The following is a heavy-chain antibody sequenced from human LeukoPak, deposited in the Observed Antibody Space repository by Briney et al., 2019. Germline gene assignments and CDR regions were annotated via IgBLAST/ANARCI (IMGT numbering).Heavy chain of an antibody. Sequence: GGSLRLPCAASGFTFSSYAMNWVRQAPGKWLEWVSVISSSGGTTYYADSVKGRFTISRDYSKNTLYLQMNTLRAEDTAVYYCAKGDLVVLSRNYFDYWGQGTLVTVSS. J-gene: IGHJ4*02. V-gene: IGHV3-23*01. CDR2: ISSSGGTT. D-gene: IGHD3-22*01. CDR1: GFTFSSYA. CDR3: AKGDLVVLSRNYFDY.